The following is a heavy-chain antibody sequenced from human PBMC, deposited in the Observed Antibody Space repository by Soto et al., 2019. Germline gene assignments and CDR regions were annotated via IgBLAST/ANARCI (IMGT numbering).Heavy chain of an antibody. CDR1: GGSISSYY. D-gene: IGHD6-13*01. CDR3: AGAAAGKRVYYYYGMDV. V-gene: IGHV4-4*07. Sequence: SETLSLTCTVSGGSISSYYWSWIRQPAGKGLEWIGRIYTSGSTNYNPSLKSRVTMSVDTSKNQFSLKLSSVTAADTAVYYCAGAAAGKRVYYYYGMDVWGPGTTVTVYS. CDR2: IYTSGST. J-gene: IGHJ6*02.